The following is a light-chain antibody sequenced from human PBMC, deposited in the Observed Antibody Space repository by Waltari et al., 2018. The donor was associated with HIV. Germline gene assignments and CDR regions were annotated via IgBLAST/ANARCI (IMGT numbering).Light chain of an antibody. V-gene: IGLV2-14*01. CDR1: SSDVGGYHY. J-gene: IGLJ2*01. CDR3: SSYTSSSTLV. Sequence: QSALPQPASVSGSPGQSITISCTGTSSDVGGYHYVSWYQQHPGKAPKLMIYEVSNRPSGVSNRFSGSKSGNTASLTISGLQAEDEADYYCSSYTSSSTLVFGGGTKLTVL. CDR2: EVS.